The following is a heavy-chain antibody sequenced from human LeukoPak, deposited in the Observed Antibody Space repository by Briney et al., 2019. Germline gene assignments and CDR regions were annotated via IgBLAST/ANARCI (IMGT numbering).Heavy chain of an antibody. CDR2: IWHSGTT. D-gene: IGHD4-17*01. V-gene: IGHV4-4*02. Sequence: GSLRLSCAASGFTFSSYAMSWVRQPPGKGLEWIGEIWHSGTTNYNPSLKSRVTISVDKSKNQFSLKLSSVTAADTAVYYCMGADYGGHWGQGTLVTVSS. CDR1: GFTFSSYAM. CDR3: MGADYGGH. J-gene: IGHJ4*02.